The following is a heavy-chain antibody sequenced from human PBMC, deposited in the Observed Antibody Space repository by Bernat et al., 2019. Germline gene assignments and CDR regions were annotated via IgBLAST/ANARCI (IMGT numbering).Heavy chain of an antibody. Sequence: EVQLVQSGAEVKKPGDSLKISCKGSGDFFTNYWIGWVRQMPGKGLEWMGIIYPADSDTRYSPSFQGQVTISVDQSISTAYLQWSSLKASDTAMYYCARRAGSLNYFGYWGQGTLVTVSS. J-gene: IGHJ4*02. CDR1: GDFFTNYW. CDR2: IYPADSDT. CDR3: ARRAGSLNYFGY. V-gene: IGHV5-51*01. D-gene: IGHD6-13*01.